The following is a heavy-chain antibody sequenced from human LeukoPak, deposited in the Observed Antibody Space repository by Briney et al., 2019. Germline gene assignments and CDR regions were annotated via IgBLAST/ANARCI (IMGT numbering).Heavy chain of an antibody. CDR1: GYTFTSYD. CDR2: MNPNSGNT. Sequence: GASVKVSCKASGYTFTSYDINWVRQATGQGLEWMGWMNPNSGNTGYAQKFQGRVTMTRNTSISTAYMELSSLRSEDTAVYYCAAGDYSRIYYFDYWGQGTLVTVSS. CDR3: AAGDYSRIYYFDY. D-gene: IGHD6-13*01. J-gene: IGHJ4*02. V-gene: IGHV1-8*01.